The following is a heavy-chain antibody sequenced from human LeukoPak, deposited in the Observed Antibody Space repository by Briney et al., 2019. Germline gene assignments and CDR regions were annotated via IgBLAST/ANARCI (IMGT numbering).Heavy chain of an antibody. Sequence: PGRSLRLSCAASEFTFSTYGMHWVRQAPGKGLEWVAVISYDGSYKFYADSSKGRFTISRDTSKNTIYLQMNSLRVEDTAVYLCARDGELGAGFFDLWGQGALVTVSS. CDR2: ISYDGSYK. J-gene: IGHJ4*02. CDR3: ARDGELGAGFFDL. D-gene: IGHD1-26*01. CDR1: EFTFSTYG. V-gene: IGHV3-30*03.